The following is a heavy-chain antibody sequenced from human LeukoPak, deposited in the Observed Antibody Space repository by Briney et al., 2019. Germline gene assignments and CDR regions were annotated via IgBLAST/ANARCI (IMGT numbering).Heavy chain of an antibody. J-gene: IGHJ4*02. Sequence: GASVKVSCKASGYTFSVYYIHWLRQAPGQGLEWLGWINPNNGGTLYSQKFQGGVTMSRDTSISAVYMELNRLTTDDTAVYFCARGVATTGAKFFDYGAQEPLVTVSS. V-gene: IGHV1-2*02. CDR1: GYTFSVYY. D-gene: IGHD1/OR15-1a*01. CDR2: INPNNGGT. CDR3: ARGVATTGAKFFDY.